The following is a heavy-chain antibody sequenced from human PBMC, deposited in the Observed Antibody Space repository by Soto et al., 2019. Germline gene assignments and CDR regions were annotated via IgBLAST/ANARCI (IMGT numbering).Heavy chain of an antibody. Sequence: QVQLVESGGGVVQPGRSLRLSCAASGFTFSSYGMHWVRQAPGKGLEWVAVIWYDGGNKYYADSVKGRFTISRDNSKNTLYLQMNSLRAEDTAVYYCARENGDYSAFDIWGQGTMVTVSS. V-gene: IGHV3-33*01. D-gene: IGHD4-17*01. CDR1: GFTFSSYG. J-gene: IGHJ3*02. CDR3: ARENGDYSAFDI. CDR2: IWYDGGNK.